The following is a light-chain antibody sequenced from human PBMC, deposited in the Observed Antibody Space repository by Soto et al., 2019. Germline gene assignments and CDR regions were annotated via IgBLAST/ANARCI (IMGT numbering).Light chain of an antibody. V-gene: IGKV3-20*01. Sequence: EIVLTQSPGSLSLSPGERATLSCRASQSVSSTDVAWYQQKPDQSPRLLIYATSTRAAGIPDRFSGSGSGTDFTLTISRLEPDDVAVYYCQQYDTSPPMYTFGQGTKVDIK. CDR1: QSVSSTD. CDR2: ATS. CDR3: QQYDTSPPMYT. J-gene: IGKJ2*01.